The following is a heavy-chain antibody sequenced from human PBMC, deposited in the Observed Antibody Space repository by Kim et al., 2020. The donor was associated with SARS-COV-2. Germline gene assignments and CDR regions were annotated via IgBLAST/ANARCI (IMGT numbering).Heavy chain of an antibody. CDR2: IYYSGST. CDR1: GGSISSYY. D-gene: IGHD6-19*01. CDR3: ARYSKRGWYAFVI. Sequence: SETLSLTCTVSGGSISSYYWSWIRQPPGKGLEWIGNIYYSGSTNYNPSLKSRVTISVDTSKNQFSLKLSSVTAADTAVYYCARYSKRGWYAFVIWGQGTMVTVSS. J-gene: IGHJ3*02. V-gene: IGHV4-59*08.